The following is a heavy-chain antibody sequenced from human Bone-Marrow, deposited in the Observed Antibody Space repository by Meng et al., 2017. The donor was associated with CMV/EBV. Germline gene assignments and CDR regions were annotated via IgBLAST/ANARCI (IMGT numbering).Heavy chain of an antibody. Sequence: CAASGFTFSGYWIHWVRQAPGKGLVWVSRIENDGSEISYASSVEVPFTISGDNARNTLYLQMDSLRAEDTAVYYCAGNLNWVPFDYWGQGTLVTVSS. CDR2: IENDGSEI. CDR1: GFTFSGYW. D-gene: IGHD3-10*01. V-gene: IGHV3-74*01. J-gene: IGHJ4*02. CDR3: AGNLNWVPFDY.